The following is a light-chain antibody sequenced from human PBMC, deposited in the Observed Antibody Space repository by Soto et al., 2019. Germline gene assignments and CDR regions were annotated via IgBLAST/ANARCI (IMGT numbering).Light chain of an antibody. Sequence: DIQMTQSPSTLSASVGGRVTITCRASQSISSWLAWYQQKPGKAPKLLIYKASSLESGVPSRFSGSGSGTEFTLTISSLEPEVFAVYYCQQRTNWPPKDTFGQGTKVDIK. V-gene: IGKV1-5*03. CDR2: KAS. J-gene: IGKJ2*01. CDR1: QSISSW. CDR3: QQRTNWPPKDT.